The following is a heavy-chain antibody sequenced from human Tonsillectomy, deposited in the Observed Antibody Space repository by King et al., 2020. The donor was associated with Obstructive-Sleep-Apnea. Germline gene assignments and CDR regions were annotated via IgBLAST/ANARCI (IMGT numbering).Heavy chain of an antibody. V-gene: IGHV3-23*04. CDR1: GFTFSTYA. CDR3: AKARSGFYGFGMDV. J-gene: IGHJ6*02. Sequence: VQLVESGGGLVQPGGSLRLSCAASGFTFSTYAMTWVRQSPGKGLEWVSATGNSGVITYYADSVKGRFTISRDNSKNTLFLQMHSLRADDTAVYFCAKARSGFYGFGMDVWGQGTAVTVSS. CDR2: TGNSGVIT. D-gene: IGHD3-10*01.